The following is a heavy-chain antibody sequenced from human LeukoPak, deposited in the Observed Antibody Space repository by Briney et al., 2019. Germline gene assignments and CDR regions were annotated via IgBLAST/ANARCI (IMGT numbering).Heavy chain of an antibody. CDR3: ARAYSSSSHYFDY. CDR2: VYYSGST. CDR1: GGSISSYY. Sequence: PSETLSLTCIVSGGSISSYYWSWIRQPPGKGLEWIGYVYYSGSTNYNPSLESRVTISVDTSKKQFSLKLSSVTAADTAVYYCARAYSSSSHYFDYWGQGTLVTVSS. V-gene: IGHV4-59*01. J-gene: IGHJ4*02. D-gene: IGHD6-13*01.